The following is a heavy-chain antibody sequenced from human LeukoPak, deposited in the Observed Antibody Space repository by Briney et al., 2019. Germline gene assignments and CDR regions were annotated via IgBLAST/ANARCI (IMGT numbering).Heavy chain of an antibody. CDR3: ARELDHYYDRSGPPAFDS. Sequence: SETLSLTCTVSGGSISSSSYYWGWIRQPPGKGVEWIGYIYNSGSTNYNPSLKSRVTISVDTSNNQFSLKLSSVTAADTAVYYCARELDHYYDRSGPPAFDSWGQGILVTVSS. CDR2: IYNSGST. V-gene: IGHV4-61*01. D-gene: IGHD3-22*01. CDR1: GGSISSSSYY. J-gene: IGHJ4*02.